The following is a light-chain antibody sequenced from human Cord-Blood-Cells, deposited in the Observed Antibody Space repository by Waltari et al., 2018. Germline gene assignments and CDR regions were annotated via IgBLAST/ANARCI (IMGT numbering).Light chain of an antibody. Sequence: DIQTPQSPSSLSASVGDRVTITCRASQSISSYLNWYQQKPGKAPKLLIYAASRLQSGVPSRFSGSGSGTDFTLTISSLQPEDFATYYCQQSYSTPRTFGGGTKVEIK. CDR2: AAS. V-gene: IGKV1-39*01. CDR3: QQSYSTPRT. CDR1: QSISSY. J-gene: IGKJ4*01.